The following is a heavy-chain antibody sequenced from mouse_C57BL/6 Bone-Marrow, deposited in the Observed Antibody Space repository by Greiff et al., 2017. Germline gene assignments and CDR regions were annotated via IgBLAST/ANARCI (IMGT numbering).Heavy chain of an antibody. J-gene: IGHJ2*01. CDR2: INPSNGGT. CDR3: ARSRSTMITNFDY. V-gene: IGHV1-53*01. Sequence: VQLQQPGTELVKPGASVKLSCKASGYTFTSYWMHWVKQRPGQGLEWIGNINPSNGGTNYNEKFKSKATLTVDKSSSTAYMQLSSLTSEDSAVYYCARSRSTMITNFDYWGQGTTLTVSS. D-gene: IGHD2-4*01. CDR1: GYTFTSYW.